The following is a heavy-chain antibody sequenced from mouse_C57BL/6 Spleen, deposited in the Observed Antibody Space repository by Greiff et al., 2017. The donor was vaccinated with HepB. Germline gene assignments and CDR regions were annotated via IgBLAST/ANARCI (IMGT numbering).Heavy chain of an antibody. D-gene: IGHD1-1*01. Sequence: QVQLQQSGPELVKPGASVKISCKASGYAFSSSWMNWVKQRPGKGLEWIGRSYPGDGDTNYNGKFKGKATLTADKSSSTAYMQLSSLTSEDSAVYFCARSSYTYFDYWGQGTTLTVSS. V-gene: IGHV1-82*01. J-gene: IGHJ2*01. CDR3: ARSSYTYFDY. CDR1: GYAFSSSW. CDR2: SYPGDGDT.